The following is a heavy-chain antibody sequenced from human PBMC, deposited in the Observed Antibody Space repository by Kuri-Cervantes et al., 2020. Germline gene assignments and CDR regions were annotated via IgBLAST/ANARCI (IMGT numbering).Heavy chain of an antibody. D-gene: IGHD5-12*01. CDR2: ISGSGGDI. CDR3: TSGYGDFDY. Sequence: GSLRLSCVASGFTFSAHYMSWIRQAPGKGLEWVAYISGSGGDINYADSVKGRFTISRDDSKNTLYLQMNSLKTEDTAVYYCTSGYGDFDYWGQGTLVTVSS. V-gene: IGHV3-11*03. CDR1: GFTFSAHY. J-gene: IGHJ4*02.